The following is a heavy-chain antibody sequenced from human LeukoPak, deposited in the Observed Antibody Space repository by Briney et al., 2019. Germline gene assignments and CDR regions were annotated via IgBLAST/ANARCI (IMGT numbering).Heavy chain of an antibody. CDR1: GGSISISSSNW. V-gene: IGHV4-4*02. Sequence: PSETLSLTCAVSGGSISISSSNWWSWVRQPPGKGLEWIGEIYHSGSTNYNPSLKSRVTISVDTSKNQFSLKLSSVTAADTAVYYCARGVVPAKHVDVWGQGTTVTVSS. D-gene: IGHD2-15*01. CDR3: ARGVVPAKHVDV. J-gene: IGHJ6*02. CDR2: IYHSGST.